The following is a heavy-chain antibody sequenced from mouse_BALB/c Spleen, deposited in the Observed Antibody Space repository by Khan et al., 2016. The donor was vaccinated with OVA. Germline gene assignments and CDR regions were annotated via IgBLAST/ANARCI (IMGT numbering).Heavy chain of an antibody. Sequence: EVKLEVSGPELVKPGASVKISCKASGYSFTGYFMNWVMQSHGKSLEWIGRINPHIGETFYNQKFKGKAILTVDESSSTVHMELRRLASEDSAVDYCARKSGSDLDYWGQGTTLTVSS. CDR3: ARKSGSDLDY. CDR2: INPHIGET. J-gene: IGHJ2*01. V-gene: IGHV1-20*02. CDR1: GYSFTGYF. D-gene: IGHD1-3*01.